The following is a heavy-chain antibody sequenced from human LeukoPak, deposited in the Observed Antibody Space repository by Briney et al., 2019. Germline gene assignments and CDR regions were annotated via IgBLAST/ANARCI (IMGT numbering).Heavy chain of an antibody. Sequence: SETLSLTCTVSGGSISSYYWSWIRQPPGKGLEWIGRIYTSGSTNYNPSLKSRVTMSVDTSKNQFSLKLSSVTAADTAVYYCARGSCSGGSCPFDYWGQGTLVTVSS. CDR1: GGSISSYY. CDR2: IYTSGST. V-gene: IGHV4-4*07. J-gene: IGHJ4*02. CDR3: ARGSCSGGSCPFDY. D-gene: IGHD2-15*01.